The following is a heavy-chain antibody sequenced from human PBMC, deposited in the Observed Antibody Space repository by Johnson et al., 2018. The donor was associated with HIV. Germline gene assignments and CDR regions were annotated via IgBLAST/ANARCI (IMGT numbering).Heavy chain of an antibody. J-gene: IGHJ3*02. CDR3: ASYDIVTGYYAFDI. CDR2: VSWNSGSM. CDR1: GFTFDDYA. Sequence: VQLVESGGGLAQPGRSLRLSCAASGFTFDDYAMHWVRQAPGKGLEWVSSVSWNSGSMGYADSVKGRFTISRDNAKNSLYLQMNSLRADDTAVYYCASYDIVTGYYAFDIWGQGTMVTVSS. V-gene: IGHV3-9*01. D-gene: IGHD3-9*01.